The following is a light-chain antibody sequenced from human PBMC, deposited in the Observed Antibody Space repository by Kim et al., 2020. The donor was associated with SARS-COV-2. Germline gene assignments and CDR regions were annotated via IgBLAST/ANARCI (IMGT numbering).Light chain of an antibody. CDR2: AAS. V-gene: IGKV1-8*01. CDR1: QGISSY. J-gene: IGKJ4*01. CDR3: HQYYSYPRT. Sequence: AIRITQSPSSLSASTGDRVTITCRASQGISSYLAWYQQKPGKAPKLLIYAASTLQSGVPSRFSGSGSGTDFTLTISCLQSEDFATYYCHQYYSYPRTFGGETKLDIK.